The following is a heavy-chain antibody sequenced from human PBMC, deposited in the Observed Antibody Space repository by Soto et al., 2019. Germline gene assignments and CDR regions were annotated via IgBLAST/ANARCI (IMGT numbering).Heavy chain of an antibody. CDR1: GYSFTSCA. D-gene: IGHD2-8*01. Sequence: ASVKVSCKTSGYSFTSCALHWMRQAPGQSLEWMGWINAGDGNTKFSQKFQGRVTITRDTSASTVYMELSSLRFEDTAVYYCARDPLGYCSNGTCHFDWFDPWGQGTLVTVSS. CDR2: INAGDGNT. J-gene: IGHJ5*02. V-gene: IGHV1-3*01. CDR3: ARDPLGYCSNGTCHFDWFDP.